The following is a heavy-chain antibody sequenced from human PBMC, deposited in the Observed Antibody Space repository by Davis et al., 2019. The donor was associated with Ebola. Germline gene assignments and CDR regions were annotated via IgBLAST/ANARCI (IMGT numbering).Heavy chain of an antibody. V-gene: IGHV1-8*01. CDR3: ARDRGGDYSFDY. CDR2: MNPNSGNT. CDR1: GYTFTSYD. J-gene: IGHJ4*02. D-gene: IGHD3-10*01. Sequence: ASVKVSCKASGYTFTSYDINWVRQATGQGLEWMGWMNPNSGNTKYSQKFQGRVTITRDTSASTAYMELSSLRSEDTSVYYCARDRGGDYSFDYWGQGTLVTVSS.